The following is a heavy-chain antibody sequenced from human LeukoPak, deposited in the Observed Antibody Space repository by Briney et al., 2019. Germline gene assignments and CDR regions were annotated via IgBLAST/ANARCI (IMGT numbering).Heavy chain of an antibody. CDR2: INPNSGGT. V-gene: IGHV1-2*06. CDR1: GGTFSSYA. D-gene: IGHD3-3*01. CDR3: ARAWSGPPAY. Sequence: GSSVKVSCKASGGTFSSYAISWVRQAPGQGLEWMGRINPNSGGTNYAQKFQGRVTMTRDTSISTAYMELSRLRSDDTAVYYCARAWSGPPAYWGQGTLVTVSS. J-gene: IGHJ4*02.